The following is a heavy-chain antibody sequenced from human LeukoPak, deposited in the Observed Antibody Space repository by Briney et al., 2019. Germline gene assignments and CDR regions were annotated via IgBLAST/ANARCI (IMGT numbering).Heavy chain of an antibody. D-gene: IGHD4-17*01. CDR3: ARAGGDYGDYYHYYYYMDV. V-gene: IGHV1-8*02. Sequence: ASVKVSCKASGYTFTSYDINWVRQATGQGLEWMGRINPNSGGTNYAQKFQGRVTMTRDTSINTAYMELSSLTSEDTAVYYCARAGGDYGDYYHYYYYMDVWGSGTTVTVSS. J-gene: IGHJ6*03. CDR2: INPNSGGT. CDR1: GYTFTSYD.